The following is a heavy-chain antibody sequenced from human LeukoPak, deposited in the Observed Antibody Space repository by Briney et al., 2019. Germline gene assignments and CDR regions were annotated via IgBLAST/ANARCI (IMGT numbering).Heavy chain of an antibody. D-gene: IGHD6-6*01. V-gene: IGHV1-69*06. Sequence: SVKVSCKASGGTFSSYAISWVRQAPGQGLEWMGGIIPIFGTANYAQKFQGRVTITADKSTSTAYMELSSLRPEDTAVYYCAFFEYSSSSSHYWGQGTLVTVSS. CDR1: GGTFSSYA. CDR2: IIPIFGTA. J-gene: IGHJ4*02. CDR3: AFFEYSSSSSHY.